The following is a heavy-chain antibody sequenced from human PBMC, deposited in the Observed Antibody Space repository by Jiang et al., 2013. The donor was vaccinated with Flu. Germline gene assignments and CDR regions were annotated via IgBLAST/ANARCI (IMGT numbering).Heavy chain of an antibody. J-gene: IGHJ4*02. CDR3: AKENTRGALSGSYPFDY. Sequence: LVQPGGSLRLSCAASGFTFSSYAMSWVRQAPGKGLEWVSGISGSGGNINYADSVKGRFTISRDNSKNTVYLQMNSLRAEDTAVYYCAKENTRGALSGSYPFDYWGQGTLVTVSS. D-gene: IGHD3-10*01. V-gene: IGHV3-23*01. CDR2: ISGSGGNI. CDR1: GFTFSSYA.